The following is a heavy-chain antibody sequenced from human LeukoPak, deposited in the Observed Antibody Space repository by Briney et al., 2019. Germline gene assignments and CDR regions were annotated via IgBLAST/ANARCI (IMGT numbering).Heavy chain of an antibody. CDR3: ARSHSSGWTPFDY. CDR2: IYYSGST. Sequence: SETLSLTCTVSGGSISSYYWSWIRQPPGKGLEWIGYIYYSGSTNYNPSLKSRVTISVDTSKNQFSLKLSSVTAADTAVYYCARSHSSGWTPFDYWGQGTLVTVSS. D-gene: IGHD6-19*01. J-gene: IGHJ4*02. CDR1: GGSISSYY. V-gene: IGHV4-59*12.